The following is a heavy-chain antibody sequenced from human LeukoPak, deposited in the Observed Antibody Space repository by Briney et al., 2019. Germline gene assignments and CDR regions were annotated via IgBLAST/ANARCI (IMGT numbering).Heavy chain of an antibody. CDR3: ARAHYDILTGYDAGVYYYGMDV. V-gene: IGHV1-69*04. Sequence: GASVKVSCKASGGTFSSYAISWVRQAPGQGLEWMGRIIPILGIANYAQKFQGRVTITADKSTSTAYMELSSLRSEDTAVYYCARAHYDILTGYDAGVYYYGMDVWGQGTTVTVSS. J-gene: IGHJ6*02. D-gene: IGHD3-9*01. CDR2: IIPILGIA. CDR1: GGTFSSYA.